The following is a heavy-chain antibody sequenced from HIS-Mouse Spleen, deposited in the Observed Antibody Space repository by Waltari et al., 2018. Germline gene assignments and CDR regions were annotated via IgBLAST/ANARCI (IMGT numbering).Heavy chain of an antibody. CDR3: ARDFVITGTTHAFDI. V-gene: IGHV4-31*03. CDR1: GGSISSGGYY. D-gene: IGHD1-7*01. Sequence: QVQLQESGPGLVKPSQTLSLTCTVSGGSISSGGYYWSWIRQHPGKGLEWIGYIYYSGSTYYNPSLKSRVTISVDTSKNQFSLKLSSVTAADTAVYYCARDFVITGTTHAFDIWGQGTMVTVSS. CDR2: IYYSGST. J-gene: IGHJ3*02.